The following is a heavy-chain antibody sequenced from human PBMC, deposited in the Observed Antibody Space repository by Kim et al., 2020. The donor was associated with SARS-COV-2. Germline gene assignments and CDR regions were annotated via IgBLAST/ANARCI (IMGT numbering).Heavy chain of an antibody. CDR2: MIPDGSQK. J-gene: IGHJ4*02. CDR1: GLTFSNYW. D-gene: IGHD3-3*01. CDR3: ATFWSGYFDY. V-gene: IGHV3-7*01. Sequence: GGSLRLSCAASGLTFSNYWMSWVRQAPAKGLEWVANMIPDGSQKYYVDSVKGRFTISRDNAEKSVDLQMNGLRAEDTAVYYCATFWSGYFDYWGQGTVVT.